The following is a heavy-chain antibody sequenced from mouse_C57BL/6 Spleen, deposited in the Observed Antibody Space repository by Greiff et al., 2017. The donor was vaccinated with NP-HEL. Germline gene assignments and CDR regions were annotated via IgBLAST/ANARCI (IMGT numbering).Heavy chain of an antibody. Sequence: QVQLQQPGAELVRPGSSVKLSCKASGYTFTSYWMHWVKQRPIQGLEWIGNIDPSDSETHYNQKFKDKATLTVDKSSSTAYMQLSSLTSEDSAVYYCARLRDYYGSSFFDYWGQGTTLTVSS. CDR2: IDPSDSET. CDR1: GYTFTSYW. D-gene: IGHD1-1*01. J-gene: IGHJ2*01. V-gene: IGHV1-52*01. CDR3: ARLRDYYGSSFFDY.